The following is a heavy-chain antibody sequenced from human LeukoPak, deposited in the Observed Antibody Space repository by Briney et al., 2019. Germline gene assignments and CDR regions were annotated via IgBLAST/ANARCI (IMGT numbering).Heavy chain of an antibody. Sequence: PGGSLRLSCAASGFTFSSYWMHWVRQAPGKGLVWVSRINSDWSSTSYADSVKGRFTISRDNAKNTLYLQMNSLRAEDAAVYYCAREGVLRYFDWFGDYFDYWGQGTLVTVSS. V-gene: IGHV3-74*01. D-gene: IGHD3-9*01. CDR3: AREGVLRYFDWFGDYFDY. CDR1: GFTFSSYW. CDR2: INSDWSST. J-gene: IGHJ4*02.